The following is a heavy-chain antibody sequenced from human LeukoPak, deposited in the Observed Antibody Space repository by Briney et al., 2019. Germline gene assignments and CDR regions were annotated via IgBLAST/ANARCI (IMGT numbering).Heavy chain of an antibody. V-gene: IGHV4-4*02. CDR3: ARPEVGVPAATSRFFDY. CDR2: IYHSGST. Sequence: SETRSLTCAVSGGSITSSNCWSWVRQPPGKGLEWIGQIYHSGSTTYNPSLKSRATISVDKSKNQFSLKLTSVNAAATAVYSCARPEVGVPAATSRFFDYWGQGILVTVSS. CDR1: GGSITSSNC. D-gene: IGHD2-2*01. J-gene: IGHJ4*02.